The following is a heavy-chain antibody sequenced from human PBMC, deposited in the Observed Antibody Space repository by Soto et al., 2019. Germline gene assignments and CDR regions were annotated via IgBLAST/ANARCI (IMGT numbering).Heavy chain of an antibody. CDR3: AWGVGPSVQLACDA. D-gene: IGHD2-2*01. CDR1: GFTFASYA. J-gene: IGHJ3*01. Sequence: QVQLVESGGGVVQPGRSLRLSCAASGFTFASYAFHWVRQAPGKGLEWVAAMSYDGNNKYYADSVKGRLTNTGDISKNLRYAHLSSLIPDDTDMYYCAWGVGPSVQLACDAVGQGTMFSVCS. CDR2: MSYDGNNK. V-gene: IGHV3-30-3*01.